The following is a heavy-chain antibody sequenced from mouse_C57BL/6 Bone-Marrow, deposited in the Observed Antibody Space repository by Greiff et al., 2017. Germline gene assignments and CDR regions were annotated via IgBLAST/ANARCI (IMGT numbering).Heavy chain of an antibody. CDR2: IYPSDSET. CDR1: GYTFTSYW. V-gene: IGHV1-61*01. CDR3: ARDYYGSRGFAY. D-gene: IGHD1-1*01. J-gene: IGHJ3*01. Sequence: QVQLQQPGAELVRPGSSVKLSCKASGYTFTSYWMDWVKQRPGQGLEWIGDIYPSDSETHYNQKFKDKATLTVDKSSSTAYMQLSSLTSEDYAVYYCARDYYGSRGFAYWGQGTLVTVSA.